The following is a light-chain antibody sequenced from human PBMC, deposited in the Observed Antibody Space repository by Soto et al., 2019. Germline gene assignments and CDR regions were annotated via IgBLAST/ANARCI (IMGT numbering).Light chain of an antibody. Sequence: QSALTQPRSVSGSLGQSVTISCTGTSSDVGGYNYVSWYQQHPGKAPKLIIYDVNKRPSGVPDRFSGSKSGNTASLTIFGLQAEDEADYYCCSYADTYTWVFGGGTKLTVL. CDR1: SSDVGGYNY. CDR2: DVN. J-gene: IGLJ3*02. V-gene: IGLV2-11*01. CDR3: CSYADTYTWV.